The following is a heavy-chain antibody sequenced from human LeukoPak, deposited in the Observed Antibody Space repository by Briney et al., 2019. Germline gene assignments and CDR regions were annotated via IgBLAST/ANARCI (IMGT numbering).Heavy chain of an antibody. CDR1: GFTFSSYA. CDR3: AKDRGWGGYYFDY. D-gene: IGHD3-16*01. V-gene: IGHV3-30-3*01. J-gene: IGHJ4*02. Sequence: GGSLRLSCAASGFTFSSYAMHWVRQAPGKGLEWVAVISYDGSNKYYADSVKGRFTISRDNSKNTLYLQMNSLRAEDTAVYYCAKDRGWGGYYFDYWGQGTLVTVSS. CDR2: ISYDGSNK.